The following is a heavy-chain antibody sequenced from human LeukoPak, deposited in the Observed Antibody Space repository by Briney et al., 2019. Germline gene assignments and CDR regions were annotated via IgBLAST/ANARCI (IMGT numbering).Heavy chain of an antibody. J-gene: IGHJ4*02. CDR3: AKDRGRIQLWLCY. CDR1: GFTFSSYG. D-gene: IGHD5-18*01. V-gene: IGHV3-30*02. Sequence: GGSLRLSCAASGFTFSSYGMHWVRQAPGKGLEWVAFIRYDGSNKYYADSVKGRFTISRDNSKNTLYLQMNSLRAGDTAVYYCAKDRGRIQLWLCYWGQGTLVTVSS. CDR2: IRYDGSNK.